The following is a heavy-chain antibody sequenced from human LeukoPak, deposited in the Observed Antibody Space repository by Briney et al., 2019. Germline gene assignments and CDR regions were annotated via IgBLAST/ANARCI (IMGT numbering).Heavy chain of an antibody. CDR2: IYYSGST. D-gene: IGHD1-26*01. V-gene: IGHV4-59*11. J-gene: IGHJ4*02. Sequence: PSETLSLTCTVSGCSISSHYWSWIRQPPGKGLEWIGYIYYSGSTNYNPSLKSRVTISVDTSKNQFSLRLSSVTAADTAVYYCARTDGGIVGATALYYFDYWGQGTLVTVSS. CDR3: ARTDGGIVGATALYYFDY. CDR1: GCSISSHY.